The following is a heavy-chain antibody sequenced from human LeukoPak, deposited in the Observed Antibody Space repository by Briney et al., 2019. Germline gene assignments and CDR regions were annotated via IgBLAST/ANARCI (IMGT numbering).Heavy chain of an antibody. CDR2: IYYSGST. CDR3: ARRGIAARPGWFDP. D-gene: IGHD6-6*01. V-gene: IGHV4-39*01. CDR1: GGSISSSSYY. Sequence: KPSETLSLTCTVSGGSISSSSYYWGWIRQPPGKGLEWIGSIYYSGSTYYNPSLKSRVTISVDTSKNQFSLKLSSVTAADTAVYYCARRGIAARPGWFDPRGQGTLVTVSS. J-gene: IGHJ5*02.